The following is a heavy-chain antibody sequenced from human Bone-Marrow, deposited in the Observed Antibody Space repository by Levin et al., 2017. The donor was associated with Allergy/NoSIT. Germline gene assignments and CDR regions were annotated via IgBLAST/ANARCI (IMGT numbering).Heavy chain of an antibody. V-gene: IGHV3-7*03. CDR3: ARTTTISGAVAYMDV. D-gene: IGHD3-3*01. CDR1: GFIFTNYW. J-gene: IGHJ6*03. CDR2: VSQDGNDK. Sequence: GGSLRLSCAPSGFIFTNYWMRWIRQAPGKGLEWVASVSQDGNDKYYVDSVKGRFTISRDNAKNSLYLQMNSLRAEDTAVYYCARTTTISGAVAYMDVWGKGTTVTVSS.